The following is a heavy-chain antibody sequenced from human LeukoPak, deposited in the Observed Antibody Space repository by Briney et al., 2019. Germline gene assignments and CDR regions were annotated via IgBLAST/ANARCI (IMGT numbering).Heavy chain of an antibody. J-gene: IGHJ4*02. CDR3: ARDRSNICSSTSCYFWEEENASNFDY. D-gene: IGHD2-2*01. CDR1: GGSISSSSYY. Sequence: PSETLSLTCTVSGGSISSSSYYWGWIRQPPGKGLEWIGSIYYSGSTYYNPSLKSRVTISVDTSKNQFSLKLSSVTAADTAVYYCARDRSNICSSTSCYFWEEENASNFDYWGQGTLVTVSS. CDR2: IYYSGST. V-gene: IGHV4-39*02.